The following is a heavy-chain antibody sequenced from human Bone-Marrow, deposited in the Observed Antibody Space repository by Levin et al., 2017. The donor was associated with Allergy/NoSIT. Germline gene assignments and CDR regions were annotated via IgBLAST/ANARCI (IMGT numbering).Heavy chain of an antibody. J-gene: IGHJ4*02. CDR3: ARWGGIAVAGTYFDY. CDR2: INPNSGGT. CDR1: GYTFTGYY. V-gene: IGHV1-2*04. Sequence: ASVKVSCKASGYTFTGYYMHWVRQAPGQGLEWMGWINPNSGGTNYAQKFQGWVTMTRDTSISTAYMELSRLRSDDTAVYYCARWGGIAVAGTYFDYWGQGTLVTVSS. D-gene: IGHD6-19*01.